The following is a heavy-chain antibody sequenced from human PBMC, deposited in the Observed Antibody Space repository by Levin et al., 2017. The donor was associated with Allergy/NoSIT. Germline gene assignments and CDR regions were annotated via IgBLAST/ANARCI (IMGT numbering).Heavy chain of an antibody. Sequence: ASVKVSCKASGYTFTSYGIGWVRQAPGQGLEWRGWISAYNGDTKYAQNLQGRGAMTTDTATSTAYMELRSLRSDDTAHYFCARRARSVAEAAYFDSWGQGTLVTVSS. V-gene: IGHV1-18*01. CDR3: ARRARSVAEAAYFDS. J-gene: IGHJ4*02. CDR1: GYTFTSYG. CDR2: ISAYNGDT. D-gene: IGHD6-13*01.